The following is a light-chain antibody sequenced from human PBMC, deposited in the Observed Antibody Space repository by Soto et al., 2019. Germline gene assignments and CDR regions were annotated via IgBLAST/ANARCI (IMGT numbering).Light chain of an antibody. CDR1: QSISSY. CDR3: QQLNSYPLT. J-gene: IGKJ5*01. V-gene: IGKV1-9*01. CDR2: AAS. Sequence: QSPSSLSASVGDRVTITCRASQSISSYLNWYQQKPGKAPKLLIYAASTLQSGVPSRFSGSGSGTEFTLTISSLQPEDFATYYCQQLNSYPLTFGQGTRLEIK.